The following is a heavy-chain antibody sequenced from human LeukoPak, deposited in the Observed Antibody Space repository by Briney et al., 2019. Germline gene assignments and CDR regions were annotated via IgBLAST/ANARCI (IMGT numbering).Heavy chain of an antibody. CDR3: ARGSLGSSTSSDCCPLDY. V-gene: IGHV3-30*03. D-gene: IGHD2-21*01. Sequence: GRSLRLSCAASGFTFSSYGMHWVRQAPGKGLEWVAVISYDGSNKYYADSVKGRFTISRDNSKNTLYLQMNSLRADDTAVFYCARGSLGSSTSSDCCPLDYWGQGVLVTVSS. CDR2: ISYDGSNK. CDR1: GFTFSSYG. J-gene: IGHJ4*02.